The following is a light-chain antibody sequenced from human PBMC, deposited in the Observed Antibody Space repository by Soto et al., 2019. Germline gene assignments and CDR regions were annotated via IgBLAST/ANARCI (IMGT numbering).Light chain of an antibody. Sequence: SSELTQPPSVSVSPGQTARITCSGDALPKQYAYWYQQKPGQAPVLVIYKDSERPSGIPDRFSGSSSGTTVTLTISGVQAEDEADYYCQSADSSGTYVVFGGGTKVTVL. J-gene: IGLJ2*01. CDR1: ALPKQY. CDR3: QSADSSGTYVV. V-gene: IGLV3-25*02. CDR2: KDS.